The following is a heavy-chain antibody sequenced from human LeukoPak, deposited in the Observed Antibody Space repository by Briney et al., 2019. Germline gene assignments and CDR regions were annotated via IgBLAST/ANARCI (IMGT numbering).Heavy chain of an antibody. CDR2: INPNSGGT. Sequence: ASVKVSCKASGYTFTGYYMHWVRQAPGQGLEWMGRINPNSGGTNYAQKFQGRVTMTRDTSISTAYMELSRLRSEDTAVYYRARVTIAACPDNWFDPWGPGTLVTVSS. CDR3: ARVTIAACPDNWFDP. D-gene: IGHD6-6*01. J-gene: IGHJ5*02. CDR1: GYTFTGYY. V-gene: IGHV1-2*06.